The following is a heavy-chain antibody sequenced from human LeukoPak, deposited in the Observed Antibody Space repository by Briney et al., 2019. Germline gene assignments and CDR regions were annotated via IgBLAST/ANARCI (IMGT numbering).Heavy chain of an antibody. V-gene: IGHV3-7*01. CDR2: IKEDGSQK. J-gene: IGHJ4*02. CDR1: GFTFSSYW. D-gene: IGHD5-18*01. Sequence: GGSLRLSCAVSGFTFSSYWMNWVRQAPGKGLEWVAHIKEDGSQKYYVDSVRGGFTISRTTAKNSLYLQLNRLRAEDTAVYYCARDESGDSYGLYWGQGTLVTVSS. CDR3: ARDESGDSYGLY.